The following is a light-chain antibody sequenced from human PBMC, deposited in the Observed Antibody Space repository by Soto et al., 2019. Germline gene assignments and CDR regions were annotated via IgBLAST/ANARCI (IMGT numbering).Light chain of an antibody. V-gene: IGKV3-11*01. Sequence: EIVLTQSPATLSLSPGEGATLSCRASQSVSNYLAWYQQKPGQAPRLLIYDASNRATGIPVRFSGSGSGTDFTLTISSPEPEDSAVYYCQHRINWPPEFGGGTQVDIK. CDR3: QHRINWPPE. J-gene: IGKJ4*02. CDR2: DAS. CDR1: QSVSNY.